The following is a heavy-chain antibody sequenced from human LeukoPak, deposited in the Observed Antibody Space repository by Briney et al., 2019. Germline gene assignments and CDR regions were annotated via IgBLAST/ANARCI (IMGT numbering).Heavy chain of an antibody. CDR3: ARDYPTYCSGGSCYSDAFDI. CDR2: IYTSGST. Sequence: SETLSLPCTVSGGSISSYYWSWIRQPAGKGLEWIGRIYTSGSTNYNPSLKSRVTMSVDTSKNQFSLKLSSVTAADTAVYYCARDYPTYCSGGSCYSDAFDIWGQGTMVTVSS. J-gene: IGHJ3*02. D-gene: IGHD2-15*01. V-gene: IGHV4-4*07. CDR1: GGSISSYY.